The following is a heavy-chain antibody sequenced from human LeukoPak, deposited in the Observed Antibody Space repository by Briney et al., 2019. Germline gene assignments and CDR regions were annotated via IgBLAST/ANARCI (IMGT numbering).Heavy chain of an antibody. D-gene: IGHD3-9*01. V-gene: IGHV3-66*01. Sequence: GGSLRLSCAASGFTVSSNYMSWVRQAPGKGLEWVSVIYSGGSTYYADSVKGRFTISRDNSKNTLYLQMNSLRAEDTAVYYCARGEAYYDILTGYSDYWGQGTLVTVPS. CDR2: IYSGGST. J-gene: IGHJ4*02. CDR1: GFTVSSNY. CDR3: ARGEAYYDILTGYSDY.